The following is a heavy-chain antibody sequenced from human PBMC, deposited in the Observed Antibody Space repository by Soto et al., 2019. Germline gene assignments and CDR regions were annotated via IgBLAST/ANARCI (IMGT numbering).Heavy chain of an antibody. CDR3: ARDPPICAGMDV. CDR1: GFTVSSNY. J-gene: IGHJ6*02. CDR2: IYSGGST. Sequence: EVQLVESGGGLVQPGGSLRLSCAASGFTVSSNYMSWVRQAPGKGLEWVSVIYSGGSTYYADSVKGRFTISRDNSKNTLYLQMNSLRAEDTAVYYCARDPPICAGMDVWGQGTTVTVSS. V-gene: IGHV3-66*01.